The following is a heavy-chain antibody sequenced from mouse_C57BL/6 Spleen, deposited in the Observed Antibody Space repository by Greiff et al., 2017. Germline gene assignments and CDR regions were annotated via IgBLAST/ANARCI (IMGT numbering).Heavy chain of an antibody. D-gene: IGHD2-5*01. V-gene: IGHV1-80*01. CDR3: ARLYYSNYVYAMDY. J-gene: IGHJ4*01. CDR1: GYAFSSYW. CDR2: IYPGDGDT. Sequence: QVQLQQSGAELVKPGASVKISCKASGYAFSSYWMNWVKQRPGKGLEWIGQIYPGDGDTNYKGKFKGKATLTADKSSSTAYMQLSSLTSEDSAVYFCARLYYSNYVYAMDYWGQGTSVTVSS.